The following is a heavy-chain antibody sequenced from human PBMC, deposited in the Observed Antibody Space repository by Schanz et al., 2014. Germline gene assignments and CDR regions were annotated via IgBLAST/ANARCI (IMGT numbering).Heavy chain of an antibody. V-gene: IGHV3-48*01. CDR1: GFTVSINY. CDR3: ARTNIAARRPRGDYYYYGMDV. CDR2: VSSYDTTV. Sequence: EEQLLESGGALVQPGGSLRLSCAASGFTVSINYMSWVRQAPGKGLEWISYVSSYDTTVSYADSVKGRFTISRDKSKNTLYLQMNSLRAEDTAVYYCARTNIAARRPRGDYYYYGMDVWGQGTTVTVSS. D-gene: IGHD6-6*01. J-gene: IGHJ6*02.